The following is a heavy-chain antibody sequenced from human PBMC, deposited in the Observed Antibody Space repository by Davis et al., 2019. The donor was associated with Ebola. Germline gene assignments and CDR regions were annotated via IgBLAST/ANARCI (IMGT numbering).Heavy chain of an antibody. CDR3: ARGSGGYGHYYYYYGMDV. CDR2: ISSSSSYI. V-gene: IGHV3-21*01. D-gene: IGHD2-15*01. J-gene: IGHJ6*02. CDR1: GFTFSSYS. Sequence: GGSLRLSCAASGFTFSSYSMNWVRQAPGKGLEWVSSISSSSSYIYYADSVKGRFTISRDNAKNSLYLQMNSLRAEDTAVYYCARGSGGYGHYYYYYGMDVWGQGTTVTVSS.